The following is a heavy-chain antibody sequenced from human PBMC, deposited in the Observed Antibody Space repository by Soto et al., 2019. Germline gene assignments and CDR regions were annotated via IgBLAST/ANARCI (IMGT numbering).Heavy chain of an antibody. J-gene: IGHJ2*01. V-gene: IGHV4-59*11. D-gene: IGHD4-17*01. CDR1: GDAITRHY. CDR2: FFHTGTA. Sequence: SETLSLTCNVSGDAITRHYWSWIRQSPGKGMEWLGYFFHTGTALYNPSLRSRVSMSVDTSKNQFSLKLTSIIPADTAVYFCARNYGGNSQFFDLWGRGTLVTVPS. CDR3: ARNYGGNSQFFDL.